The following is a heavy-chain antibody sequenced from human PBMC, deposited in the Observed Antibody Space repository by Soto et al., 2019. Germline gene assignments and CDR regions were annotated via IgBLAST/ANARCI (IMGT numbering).Heavy chain of an antibody. J-gene: IGHJ4*02. CDR1: GFTFSRYS. CDR2: ISSTTNYI. V-gene: IGHV3-21*01. CDR3: ARESEDLTSNFDY. Sequence: GYPRLSCAASGFTFSRYSMNWVRQAPGKGLEWVSSISSTTNYIYYADSMKGRFTVSRDNAKNSVYLDMNSLSAEDTAVYYRARESEDLTSNFDYWGQETLVIVSS.